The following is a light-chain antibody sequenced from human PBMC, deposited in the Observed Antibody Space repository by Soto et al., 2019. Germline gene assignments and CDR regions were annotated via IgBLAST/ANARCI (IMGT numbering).Light chain of an antibody. CDR1: SSDVGSYNR. J-gene: IGLJ1*01. CDR2: EVN. Sequence: QSALTQPPSVSGSPGQSVTISCTGTSSDVGSYNRLSWYQQPPGTAPKLIMYEVNTRPSGVPDRFSGSKSGSTASLTISGLQAEEEADYYCSSYAGSNIDYVFGTGTKVTVL. CDR3: SSYAGSNIDYV. V-gene: IGLV2-18*02.